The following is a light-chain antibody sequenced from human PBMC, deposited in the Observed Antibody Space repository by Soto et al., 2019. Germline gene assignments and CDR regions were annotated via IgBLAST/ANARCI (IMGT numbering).Light chain of an antibody. CDR2: DTS. CDR3: QQRGNSIK. J-gene: IGKJ4*02. V-gene: IGKV3-11*01. Sequence: EIVLTQTPATLSLSPVQRATLSCWASQSVKTYLMWYQHKPGQAPRLLIYDTSNRATGIPDRFSGSGSGTGFTLTISNLKPEDSAVYYCQQRGNSIKFGGGTKVEI. CDR1: QSVKTY.